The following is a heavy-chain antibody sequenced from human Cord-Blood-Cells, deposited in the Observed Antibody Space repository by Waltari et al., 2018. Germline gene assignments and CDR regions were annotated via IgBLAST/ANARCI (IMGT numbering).Heavy chain of an antibody. V-gene: IGHV1-8*01. CDR2: MNPNSGNT. D-gene: IGHD3-10*01. Sequence: QVQLVQSGAEVKKPRASVNYSCKAPGYTFTIHDLNCVRPATGQGLEWMGWMNPNSGNTGYAQKFQGRVTMTRNTSISTAYMELSSLRSEDTAVYYCARGVKLLYYYYGMDVWGQGTTVTVSS. J-gene: IGHJ6*02. CDR3: ARGVKLLYYYYGMDV. CDR1: GYTFTIHD.